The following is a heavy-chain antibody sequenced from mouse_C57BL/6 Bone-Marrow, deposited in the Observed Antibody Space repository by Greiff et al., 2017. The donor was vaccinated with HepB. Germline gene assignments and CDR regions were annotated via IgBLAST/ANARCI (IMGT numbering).Heavy chain of an antibody. J-gene: IGHJ3*01. CDR3: ASSYYDYDWFAY. CDR2: IYPGDGDT. CDR1: GYAFSSSW. Sequence: QVQLQQSGPELVKPGASVKISCKASGYAFSSSWMNWVKQRPGKGLEWIGRIYPGDGDTNYNGKFKGKATLTADKSSSTAYMQLSSLTSEDSAVYFCASSYYDYDWFAYWGQGTLVTVS. D-gene: IGHD2-4*01. V-gene: IGHV1-82*01.